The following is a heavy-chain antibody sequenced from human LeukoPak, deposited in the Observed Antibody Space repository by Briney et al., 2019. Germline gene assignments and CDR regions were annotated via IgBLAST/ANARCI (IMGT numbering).Heavy chain of an antibody. Sequence: GGPLRLPCAAPGFTFSSNEMNWVRQAPGKGLEWVSYINSGGTIIYYADSVKGRFTISRDNAENSLYLQMNSLRAEDTAIYYCARDWFADWGQGTLVIVSS. V-gene: IGHV3-48*03. J-gene: IGHJ4*02. CDR3: ARDWFAD. CDR2: INSGGTII. CDR1: GFTFSSNE.